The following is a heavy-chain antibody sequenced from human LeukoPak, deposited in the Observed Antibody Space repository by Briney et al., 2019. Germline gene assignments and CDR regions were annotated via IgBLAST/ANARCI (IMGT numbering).Heavy chain of an antibody. CDR1: GYTFTSYG. CDR3: ARPGSIVGTSTLNY. Sequence: GASVKVSCKASGYTFTSYGISWVRQAPGQGLEWMGWISAYNGNTNYAQKLQGRVTMTRDTSTNTAYMELRSLRSDDTAVYYCARPGSIVGTSTLNYWGQGTLVTVSS. J-gene: IGHJ4*02. D-gene: IGHD1-26*01. V-gene: IGHV1-18*01. CDR2: ISAYNGNT.